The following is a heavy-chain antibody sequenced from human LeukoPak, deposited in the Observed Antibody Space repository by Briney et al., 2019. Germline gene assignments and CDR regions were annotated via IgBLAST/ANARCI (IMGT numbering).Heavy chain of an antibody. D-gene: IGHD3-10*01. V-gene: IGHV4-34*01. CDR1: GGSFSGYY. CDR3: ARIPVWGVIGFDY. CDR2: INHSGST. J-gene: IGHJ4*02. Sequence: PSETLSLTCAVYGGSFSGYYWSWIRQPPGKGLDWIGEINHSGSTNYNPSLKSRVTISVDTSKNQFSLKLSSVTAADTAVYYCARIPVWGVIGFDYWGQGTLVTVSS.